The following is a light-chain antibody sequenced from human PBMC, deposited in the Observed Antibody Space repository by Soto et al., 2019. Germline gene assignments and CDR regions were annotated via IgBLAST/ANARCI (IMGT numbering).Light chain of an antibody. CDR2: EVS. CDR3: SSYAGRNIDYV. Sequence: QSALTQPPSASGSPGQSVTISCTGTSSDVGGYNYVSWYQQHPGKVPKLMIYEVSKRPSGVPDRFSGSKSGNTASLTVSGRQAEDEADYYCSSYAGRNIDYVFGTGTKLTVL. CDR1: SSDVGGYNY. V-gene: IGLV2-8*01. J-gene: IGLJ1*01.